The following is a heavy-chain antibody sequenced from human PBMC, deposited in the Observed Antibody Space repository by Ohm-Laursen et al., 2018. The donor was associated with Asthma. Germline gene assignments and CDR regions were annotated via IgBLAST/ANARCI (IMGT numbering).Heavy chain of an antibody. Sequence: SLRLSCAASKFTFSNYAMNWVRQPPGKGLEWVSEISSTGGSTDYADSVKGRFTTSRDNSKSTMYLQMNSLRAGDTAVYYCAKVGLTYYNAMDVWGQGTTVTVSS. CDR1: KFTFSNYA. CDR3: AKVGLTYYNAMDV. V-gene: IGHV3-23*01. J-gene: IGHJ6*02. D-gene: IGHD4/OR15-4a*01. CDR2: ISSTGGST.